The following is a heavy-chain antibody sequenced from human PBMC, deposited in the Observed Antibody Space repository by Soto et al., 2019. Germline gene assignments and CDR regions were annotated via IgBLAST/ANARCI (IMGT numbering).Heavy chain of an antibody. CDR1: GFTFSNYW. CDR3: ARDQDFWSGYPDY. CDR2: INSDGSST. V-gene: IGHV3-74*01. J-gene: IGHJ4*02. D-gene: IGHD3-3*01. Sequence: GGSLRLSCAASGFTFSNYWMHWVRQAPGKGLVWVSRINSDGSSTNYADSVKGRFTISRDNAKNTQYLQMNSLRVEDTAVYYCARDQDFWSGYPDYWGQGTLVTVSS.